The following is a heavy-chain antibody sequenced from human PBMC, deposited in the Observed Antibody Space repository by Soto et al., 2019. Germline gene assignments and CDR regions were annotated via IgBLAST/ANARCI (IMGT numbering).Heavy chain of an antibody. CDR3: ARGAIRGYSYGHSDY. V-gene: IGHV1-3*01. D-gene: IGHD5-18*01. CDR1: GYTFTSYA. J-gene: IGHJ6*02. CDR2: INAGNGNT. Sequence: QVQLVQSGAEVKKPGASVKVSCKASGYTFTSYAMHWVRQAPGQRLEWMGWINAGNGNTKYSQKFQGRVTITRDTSASTAYMELSSLRSEDTAVYYCARGAIRGYSYGHSDYWGQGTTVTVSS.